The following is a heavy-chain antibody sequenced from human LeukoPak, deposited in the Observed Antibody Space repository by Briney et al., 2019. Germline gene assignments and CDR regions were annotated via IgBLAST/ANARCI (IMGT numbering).Heavy chain of an antibody. CDR2: IYTGGGR. J-gene: IGHJ4*02. Sequence: GGSLRLSCAASGFTVSSYYMNWVRQAPGKELEWVSVIYTGGGRYYADSVRGRFTISRDTSKNMVFLQMNSLRVEDTAVYYCAKVAVAGIGSYYFDYWGQGTLVTVSS. CDR3: AKVAVAGIGSYYFDY. D-gene: IGHD6-19*01. CDR1: GFTVSSYY. V-gene: IGHV3-53*01.